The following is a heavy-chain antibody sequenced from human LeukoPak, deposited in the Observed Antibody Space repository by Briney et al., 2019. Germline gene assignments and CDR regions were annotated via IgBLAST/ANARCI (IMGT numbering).Heavy chain of an antibody. CDR3: ARDLSCSGGSCYSEDAFDI. J-gene: IGHJ3*02. Sequence: PGGSLRLSCAASGFTFSSYSMNWVRQAPGKGLEWVSSISSSSSYIYYADSVKGRFTISRDNAKNSLYLQMNSLRAEDTAVYYCARDLSCSGGSCYSEDAFDIWGQGTMVTVSS. D-gene: IGHD2-15*01. CDR2: ISSSSSYI. CDR1: GFTFSSYS. V-gene: IGHV3-21*01.